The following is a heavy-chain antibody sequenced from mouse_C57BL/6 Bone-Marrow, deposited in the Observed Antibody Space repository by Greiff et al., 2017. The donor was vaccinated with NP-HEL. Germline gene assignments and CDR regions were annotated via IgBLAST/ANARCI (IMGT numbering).Heavy chain of an antibody. D-gene: IGHD2-4*01. CDR2: INPYNGDT. J-gene: IGHJ4*01. V-gene: IGHV1-20*01. CDR3: ARGGLRRGKNAMDY. Sequence: VQLQQSGPELVKPGDSVKISCKASGYSFTGYFMNWVMQSHGKSLEWIGRINPYNGDTFYNQKFKGKATLTVDKSSSTAHMELRSLTSEDSAVYYCARGGLRRGKNAMDYWGQGTSVTVSS. CDR1: GYSFTGYF.